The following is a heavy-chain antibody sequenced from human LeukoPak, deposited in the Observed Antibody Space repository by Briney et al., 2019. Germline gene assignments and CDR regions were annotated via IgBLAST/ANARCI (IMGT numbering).Heavy chain of an antibody. CDR1: GGSISSSSYY. Sequence: SETLSLTCTVSGGSISSSSYYWGWIRQPPGKGLEWIGSIYYSGSTYYNPSLKSRVTISVDTSKNQFSLKLSSVTAADTAVYYCARGRFLEWLSGSAFDIWGQGTMVTVSS. D-gene: IGHD3-3*01. V-gene: IGHV4-39*01. J-gene: IGHJ3*02. CDR2: IYYSGST. CDR3: ARGRFLEWLSGSAFDI.